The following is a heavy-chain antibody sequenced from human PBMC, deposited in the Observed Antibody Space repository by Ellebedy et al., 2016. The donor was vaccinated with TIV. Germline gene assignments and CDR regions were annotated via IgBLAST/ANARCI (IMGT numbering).Heavy chain of an antibody. V-gene: IGHV3-30*02. D-gene: IGHD2-21*01. CDR1: GFTFSSYG. CDR2: ISYDGSNQ. Sequence: GESLKISXAASGFTFSSYGIHWVRQAPGKGLEWVAFISYDGSNQYYADSVKGRFTISRDNSKNTLYLQMNSLRTEDTAVYYCAKDLKAVIGENWIDPWGQGTLVTVSS. CDR3: AKDLKAVIGENWIDP. J-gene: IGHJ5*02.